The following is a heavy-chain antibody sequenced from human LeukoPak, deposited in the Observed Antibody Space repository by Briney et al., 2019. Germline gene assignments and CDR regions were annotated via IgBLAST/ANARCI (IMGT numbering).Heavy chain of an antibody. CDR1: GFTFSSSG. Sequence: PGRSLRLSCAASGFTFSSSGMHWVRQAPGKGLEWVAYIGYDGSNKYYADSMKGRFTISRDNSKNTLYLEMNSLRAEDTAVYYCVKGGDYGSGSYYNVYFYGMDVWGQGTTVIVSS. CDR3: VKGGDYGSGSYYNVYFYGMDV. J-gene: IGHJ6*02. CDR2: IGYDGSNK. D-gene: IGHD3-10*01. V-gene: IGHV3-30*18.